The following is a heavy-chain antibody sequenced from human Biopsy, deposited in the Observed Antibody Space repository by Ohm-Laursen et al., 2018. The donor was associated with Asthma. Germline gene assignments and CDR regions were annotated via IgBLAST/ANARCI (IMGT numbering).Heavy chain of an antibody. J-gene: IGHJ6*02. CDR3: VRGSSSWHHGPFHYYYGLDV. V-gene: IGHV4-39*01. CDR1: SGSGGYMRCGNYY. CDR2: IYYSGTT. Sequence: GTLSLTCSLSSGSGGYMRCGNYYWGWIRQPPGKGLVWIGSIYYSGTTYYNPSLGSRVTVSEDTSKNQFSLKLTSVTAADTAVYYCVRGSSSWHHGPFHYYYGLDVWGQGTTATVSS. D-gene: IGHD6-13*01.